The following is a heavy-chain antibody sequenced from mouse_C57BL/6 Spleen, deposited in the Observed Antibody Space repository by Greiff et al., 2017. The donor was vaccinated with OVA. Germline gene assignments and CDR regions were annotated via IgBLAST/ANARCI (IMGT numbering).Heavy chain of an antibody. CDR1: GYAFSSSW. Sequence: QLQQSGPELVKPGASVKISCKASGYAFSSSWMNWVKQRPGKGLEWIGRIYPGDGDTNYNGKFKGKATLTADKSSSTAYMQLSSLTSEDSAVYFCARSLRSYFDFWGQGTTLTVSS. D-gene: IGHD1-1*01. CDR3: ARSLRSYFDF. J-gene: IGHJ2*01. V-gene: IGHV1-82*01. CDR2: IYPGDGDT.